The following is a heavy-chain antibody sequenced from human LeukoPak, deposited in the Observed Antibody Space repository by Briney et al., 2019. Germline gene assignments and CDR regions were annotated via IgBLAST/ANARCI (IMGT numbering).Heavy chain of an antibody. CDR1: GGSISRGDYY. CDR3: AREIVVVVAATRDLNWFDP. D-gene: IGHD2-15*01. J-gene: IGHJ5*02. V-gene: IGHV4-30-4*01. CDR2: IYYSGST. Sequence: SQTLSLTCTVSGGSISRGDYYWSWIRQPPGKGLEWIGYIYYSGSTYYNPSLKSRVTISVDTSKNQFSLKLSSVTAADTAVYYCAREIVVVVAATRDLNWFDPWGQGTLVTVSS.